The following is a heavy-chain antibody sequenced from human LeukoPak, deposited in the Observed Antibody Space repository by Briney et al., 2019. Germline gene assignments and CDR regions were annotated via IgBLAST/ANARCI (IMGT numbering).Heavy chain of an antibody. CDR3: ARTRGYSYGHSSEAYYFDY. Sequence: PGRSLRLSCAASGSTFSSYAMHWVRQAPGKGLEWVAVISYDGSNKYYADSVKGRFTISRDNSKNTLYLQMNSLRAEDTAVYYCARTRGYSYGHSSEAYYFDYWGQGTLVTVSS. J-gene: IGHJ4*02. V-gene: IGHV3-30-3*01. CDR1: GSTFSSYA. D-gene: IGHD5-18*01. CDR2: ISYDGSNK.